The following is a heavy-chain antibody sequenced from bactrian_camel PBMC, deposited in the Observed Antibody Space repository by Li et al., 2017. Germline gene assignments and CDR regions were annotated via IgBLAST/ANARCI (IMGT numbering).Heavy chain of an antibody. J-gene: IGHJ4*01. CDR1: GFTFTDYY. CDR3: ATYETAIQAVGWRTGYNLRVRD. V-gene: IGHV3-2*01. Sequence: VQLVESGGGLVQPGGSLTLSCASSGFTFTDYYMSWVRQAPGKGLEWVSSIYTDGSNTYYADSVKGRFSISRDNAKSTVYLQMSDLKPEDTAVCYCATYETAIQAVGWRTGYNLRVRDGGQGTQVTVS. CDR2: IYTDGSNT. D-gene: IGHD1*01.